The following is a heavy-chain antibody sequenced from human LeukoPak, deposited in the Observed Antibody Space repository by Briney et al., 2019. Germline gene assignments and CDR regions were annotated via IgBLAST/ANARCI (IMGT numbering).Heavy chain of an antibody. Sequence: PGGPLRLSCAASGFTFSSYGMHWVRQAPGKGLEWVAFIRYDGSNKYYADSVKGRFTISRDNSKNTLYLQMNSLRAEDTAVYYCAKGTLTTVTTFPSVWGQGTLVTVSS. V-gene: IGHV3-30*02. CDR1: GFTFSSYG. CDR3: AKGTLTTVTTFPSV. D-gene: IGHD4-17*01. CDR2: IRYDGSNK. J-gene: IGHJ4*02.